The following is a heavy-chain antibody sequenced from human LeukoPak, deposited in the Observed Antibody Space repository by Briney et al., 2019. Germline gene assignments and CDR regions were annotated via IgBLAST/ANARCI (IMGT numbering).Heavy chain of an antibody. V-gene: IGHV3-74*01. CDR2: INSDGSST. J-gene: IGHJ6*03. D-gene: IGHD3-3*02. CDR3: ANLASTRYYYYYMDV. Sequence: GSLRLSCAASGFTFSSYWMHWVRQAPGKGLVWVSRINSDGSSTSYADSVKGRFTISRDNAKNTLYLQMNSLRAEDTAVYYCANLASTRYYYYYMDVWGKGTTVTVSS. CDR1: GFTFSSYW.